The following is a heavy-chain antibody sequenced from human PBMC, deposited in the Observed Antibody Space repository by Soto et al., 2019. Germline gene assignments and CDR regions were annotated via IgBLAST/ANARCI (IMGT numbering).Heavy chain of an antibody. Sequence: GDSGKVSCTASGYPFTSYEIRWVRQAPGQGLEWMGWISAYNGNTNYAQKLQGRVTMTTDTSTSTAYMELRSLRSDDTAVYYCAGGYCSGGSCYCTFDIWGQGTMFTVPS. CDR2: ISAYNGNT. J-gene: IGHJ3*02. V-gene: IGHV1-18*01. CDR3: AGGYCSGGSCYCTFDI. CDR1: GYPFTSYE. D-gene: IGHD2-15*01.